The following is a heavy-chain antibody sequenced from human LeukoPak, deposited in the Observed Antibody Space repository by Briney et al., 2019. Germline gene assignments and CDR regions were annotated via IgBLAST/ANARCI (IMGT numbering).Heavy chain of an antibody. J-gene: IGHJ4*02. CDR3: ARDHIYSSSWYYFDY. CDR2: IYTSGST. D-gene: IGHD6-13*01. Sequence: PSQTLSLTCTVSGGSISSGSYYWSWIRQPAGKGLEWIGRIYTSGSTNYNPSLKSRVTISVDTSKNQFSLKLSSVTAADTAVYYCARDHIYSSSWYYFDYWGQGTLVTVSS. V-gene: IGHV4-61*02. CDR1: GGSISSGSYY.